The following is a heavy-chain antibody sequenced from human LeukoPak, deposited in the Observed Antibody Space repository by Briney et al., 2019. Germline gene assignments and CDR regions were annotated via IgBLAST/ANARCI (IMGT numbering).Heavy chain of an antibody. V-gene: IGHV4-31*03. CDR3: ARAWELTGDPSHFVS. J-gene: IGHJ4*02. Sequence: SETLSHTCTVSGGSLRSGLYFWSSIRKHPAKGLGWIGYIYYSGRPSYTPSPKNRVTISVDTPKNHFSLQLSSVTAADTALYNCARAWELTGDPSHFVSWGQGAPVTVSS. D-gene: IGHD7-27*01. CDR2: IYYSGRP. CDR1: GGSLRSGLYF.